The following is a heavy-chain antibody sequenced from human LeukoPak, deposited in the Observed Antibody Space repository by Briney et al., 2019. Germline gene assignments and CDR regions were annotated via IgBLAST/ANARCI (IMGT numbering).Heavy chain of an antibody. CDR1: GGSISSGGYY. D-gene: IGHD6-13*01. Sequence: PSETLSLTCTVSGGSISSGGYYWSWIRQHPGKGLGWIGYIYYSGSTYYNPSLKSRVTISVDTSKNQFSLKLSSVTAADTAVYYCARSGYSSSWYYFDYWGQGTLVTVSS. V-gene: IGHV4-31*03. J-gene: IGHJ4*02. CDR2: IYYSGST. CDR3: ARSGYSSSWYYFDY.